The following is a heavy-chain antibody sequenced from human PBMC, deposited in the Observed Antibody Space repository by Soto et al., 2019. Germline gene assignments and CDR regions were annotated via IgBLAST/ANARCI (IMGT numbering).Heavy chain of an antibody. CDR3: AKSTMTMVTPIWLYYYGMDV. CDR2: ISGSGGST. V-gene: IGHV3-23*01. J-gene: IGHJ6*02. CDR1: GFTFSSYA. Sequence: SLRLSCAASGFTFSSYAMSWVRQAPGKGLEWVSAISGSGGSTYYADSVKGRFTISRDNSKNTLYLQMNSLRAEDTAVYYCAKSTMTMVTPIWLYYYGMDVWGQGTTVTVSS. D-gene: IGHD4-17*01.